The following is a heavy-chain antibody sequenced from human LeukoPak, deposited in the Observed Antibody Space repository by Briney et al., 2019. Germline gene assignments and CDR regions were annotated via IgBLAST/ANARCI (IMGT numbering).Heavy chain of an antibody. Sequence: GGSLRLSCAASGFTVSTYWMHWVRQVPGKGLVRVSGIGSDGATTHYADSVKGRFTISRDNAKNTLYLQMNSLRVEDTAVYYCARGSGFGVWGQGTLVTVSS. D-gene: IGHD3-9*01. V-gene: IGHV3-74*01. CDR1: GFTVSTYW. J-gene: IGHJ4*02. CDR2: IGSDGATT. CDR3: ARGSGFGV.